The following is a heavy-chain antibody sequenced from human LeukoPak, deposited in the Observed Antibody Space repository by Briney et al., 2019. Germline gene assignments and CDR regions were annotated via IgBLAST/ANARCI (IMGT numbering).Heavy chain of an antibody. CDR1: GGSISSYY. Sequence: SETLSLTCTVSGGSISSYYWSWIRPPPGKGLEWIGYLYHSGSTNYTPSLKSRVTISVDTSKNQFSLKLSSVTAADTAVYYCARLRAVARPRDYYYYGMDVWGQGTTVTVSS. CDR2: LYHSGST. D-gene: IGHD6-19*01. CDR3: ARLRAVARPRDYYYYGMDV. J-gene: IGHJ6*02. V-gene: IGHV4-59*01.